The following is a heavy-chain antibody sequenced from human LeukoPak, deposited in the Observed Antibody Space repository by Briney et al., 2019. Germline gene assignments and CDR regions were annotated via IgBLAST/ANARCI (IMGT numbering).Heavy chain of an antibody. Sequence: ASVKVSCKVSGITLNDLSIQWVRQAPGKGLEWMGGFDPEDGETIYAPKFQARVTMTQDTYEDTAYMELSSLRSEDTAVYYCATDGIPGATTTFDYWGQGTLVTVSS. V-gene: IGHV1-24*01. J-gene: IGHJ4*02. CDR2: FDPEDGET. CDR3: ATDGIPGATTTFDY. D-gene: IGHD1-26*01. CDR1: GITLNDLS.